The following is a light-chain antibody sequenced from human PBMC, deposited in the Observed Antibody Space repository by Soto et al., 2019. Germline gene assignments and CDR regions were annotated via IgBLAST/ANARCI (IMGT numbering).Light chain of an antibody. CDR3: QHYYNSWT. CDR2: WAS. CDR1: QSVSYSSNNKNY. V-gene: IGKV4-1*01. Sequence: DIVVTQSPDSLAVSLGERATINCRSSQSVSYSSNNKNYLAWYQQKAGQPPKLIIDWASTRASGVPDRFSGSGSGTDFTLTISSLQAEDVAVYYCQHYYNSWTFGQGTKVEIK. J-gene: IGKJ1*01.